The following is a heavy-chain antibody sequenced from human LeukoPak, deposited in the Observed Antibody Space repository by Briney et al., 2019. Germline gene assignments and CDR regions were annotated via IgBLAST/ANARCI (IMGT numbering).Heavy chain of an antibody. CDR2: ISSSGSTI. CDR3: ARVGPRWLQLDYYCDY. D-gene: IGHD5-24*01. J-gene: IGHJ4*02. Sequence: GGSLRLSCAASGFTFSDYYMSWLRQAPGKGLEWVSYISSSGSTIYYADSVKGRFTISRDNAKNSLYLQMNSLRAEDTAVYYCARVGPRWLQLDYYCDYWGQGTLVTVSS. CDR1: GFTFSDYY. V-gene: IGHV3-11*01.